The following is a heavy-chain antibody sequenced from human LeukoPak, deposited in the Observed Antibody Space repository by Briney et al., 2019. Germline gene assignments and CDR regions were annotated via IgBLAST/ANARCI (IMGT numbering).Heavy chain of an antibody. CDR1: GFTFSSYA. CDR3: ARDTGAYYMDV. CDR2: IYSGGST. D-gene: IGHD1-26*01. J-gene: IGHJ6*03. Sequence: GGSLRLSCAASGFTFSSYAMSWVRQAPGKGLEWVSVIYSGGSTYYADSVKGRFTISRDNSKKTLYLRMNSLRAENTAVYNSARDTGAYYMDVSGKRAT. V-gene: IGHV3-53*01.